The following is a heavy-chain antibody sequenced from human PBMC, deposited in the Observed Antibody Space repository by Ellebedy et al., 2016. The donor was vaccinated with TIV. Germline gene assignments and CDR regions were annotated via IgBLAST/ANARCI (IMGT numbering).Heavy chain of an antibody. J-gene: IGHJ6*03. CDR1: GDSISNSY. V-gene: IGHV4-4*07. Sequence: SETLSLXXTVSGDSISNSYWSWIRQPAGKGLEWIGRIYTTGSTNYNPSLESRVIMSVDTSKNQFSLKLTSVTAADTAVYYCARAPTGPNYRYYVDVWGKGTTVTVSS. CDR3: ARAPTGPNYRYYVDV. CDR2: IYTTGST.